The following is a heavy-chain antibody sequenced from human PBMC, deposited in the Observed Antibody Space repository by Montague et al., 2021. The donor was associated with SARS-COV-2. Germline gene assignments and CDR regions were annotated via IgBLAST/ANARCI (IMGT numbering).Heavy chain of an antibody. Sequence: SETLSLTCTVSGGSISNYYWSWIWQPAAKGLEWIGRINASGNTNNYSSLKSRVTMSVDTSKDQYSLKLSSVTAADTAVYYCARGTKRVFTYDYDSGGYARDYWGQGTLVTVSS. CDR2: INASGNT. J-gene: IGHJ4*02. CDR3: ARGTKRVFTYDYDSGGYARDY. D-gene: IGHD3-22*01. CDR1: GGSISNYY. V-gene: IGHV4-4*07.